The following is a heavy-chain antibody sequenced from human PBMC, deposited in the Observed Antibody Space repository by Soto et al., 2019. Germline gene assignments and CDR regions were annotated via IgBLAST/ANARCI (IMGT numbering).Heavy chain of an antibody. D-gene: IGHD3-10*01. J-gene: IGHJ4*02. CDR3: ASYYGSGSYWPTY. CDR1: GFTFSSYW. V-gene: IGHV3-74*01. Sequence: EVQLVESGGGLVQPGGSLRLFCAASGFTFSSYWMHWVRQAPGKGLVWVSRINSDGRSTSYADSVKGRFTISRDNAKNTLYLQMNSLRAEDTAVYYCASYYGSGSYWPTYWGQGTLVTVSS. CDR2: INSDGRST.